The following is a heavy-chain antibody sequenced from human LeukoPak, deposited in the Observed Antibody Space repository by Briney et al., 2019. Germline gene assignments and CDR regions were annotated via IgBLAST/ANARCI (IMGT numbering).Heavy chain of an antibody. CDR2: INPNSGGT. J-gene: IGHJ6*03. D-gene: IGHD1-26*01. Sequence: GASVKVSCKASGYTFTGYYMHWVRQAPGQGLEWMGWINPNSGGTNYAQKFQGRVTMTRDTSISTGYMEVSRLRSDDTAVYYCARGGSYALNYYYYMDVWGKGTTVTVSS. V-gene: IGHV1-2*02. CDR3: ARGGSYALNYYYYMDV. CDR1: GYTFTGYY.